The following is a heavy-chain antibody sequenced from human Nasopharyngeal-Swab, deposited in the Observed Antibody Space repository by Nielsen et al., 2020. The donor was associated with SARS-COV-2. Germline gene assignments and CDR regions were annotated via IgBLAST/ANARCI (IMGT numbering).Heavy chain of an antibody. CDR1: GYTFTGYY. CDR2: INPNSGGT. J-gene: IGHJ4*02. D-gene: IGHD6-19*01. V-gene: IGHV1-2*06. Sequence: ASVKVSCKASGYTFTGYYMHWVRQAPGQGLEWMGRINPNSGGTNYAQKFQGRVTMTRDTSISTAYMELSRLRSDDTAVYYCARANLCSSGWYIPDYWGQGTLVTVSS. CDR3: ARANLCSSGWYIPDY.